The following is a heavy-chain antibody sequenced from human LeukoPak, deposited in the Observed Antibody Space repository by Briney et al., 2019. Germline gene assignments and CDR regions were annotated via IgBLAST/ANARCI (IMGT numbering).Heavy chain of an antibody. D-gene: IGHD3-3*01. Sequence: EASVKVSCKASGYTFTSYYMHWVRQAPGQGLEWMGIINPSGGSTSYAQKFQGRVTMTRDTSTSTVYMELSSLRSEGTAVYYCARGGGTIFGVVTILWYFDLWGRGTLVTVSS. V-gene: IGHV1-46*01. CDR1: GYTFTSYY. CDR2: INPSGGST. J-gene: IGHJ2*01. CDR3: ARGGGTIFGVVTILWYFDL.